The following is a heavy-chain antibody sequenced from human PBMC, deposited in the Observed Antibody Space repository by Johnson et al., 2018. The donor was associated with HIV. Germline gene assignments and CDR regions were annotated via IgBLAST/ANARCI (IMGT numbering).Heavy chain of an antibody. D-gene: IGHD2-2*01. CDR3: MPRTHAEKAFDI. CDR2: ITHDGSKK. V-gene: IGHV3-30*14. Sequence: QMLLVESGGGVVQPGRSLRLSCVASGFTFSRYAVHWFRQAPGKGLEWVAIITHDGSKKYYADSVKGRFTISRDNSKNTLYLQINSLRAEDTAVYYCMPRTHAEKAFDIWGQGTMVTVSS. CDR1: GFTFSRYA. J-gene: IGHJ3*02.